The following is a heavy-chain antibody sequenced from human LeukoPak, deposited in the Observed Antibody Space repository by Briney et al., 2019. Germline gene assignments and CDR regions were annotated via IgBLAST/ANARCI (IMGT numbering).Heavy chain of an antibody. CDR3: ASVEMATRHFDY. CDR2: INHSGST. D-gene: IGHD5-24*01. Sequence: SETLSLTCAVYGGSFSGYYWSWIRQPPGKGLEWIGEINHSGSTIYNPSLKSRLTISVDTSKNQFSLKLSSVTAADTAVYYCASVEMATRHFDYWGQGTLVTVSS. CDR1: GGSFSGYY. J-gene: IGHJ4*02. V-gene: IGHV4-34*01.